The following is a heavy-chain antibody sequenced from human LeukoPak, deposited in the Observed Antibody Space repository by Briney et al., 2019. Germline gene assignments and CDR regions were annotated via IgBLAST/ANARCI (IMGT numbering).Heavy chain of an antibody. CDR3: ARRTYYYESSGYYYYYMDV. D-gene: IGHD3-22*01. J-gene: IGHJ6*03. Sequence: PSETLSLTCTVSGASITSGGYYWSWIRQHPGKGLEWIGYIYYSGSTYYNPSLESRVTISGDTSKNQFSLKLSSVTAADTAVYYCARRTYYYESSGYYYYYMDVWGKGTTVTVSS. V-gene: IGHV4-31*03. CDR1: GASITSGGYY. CDR2: IYYSGST.